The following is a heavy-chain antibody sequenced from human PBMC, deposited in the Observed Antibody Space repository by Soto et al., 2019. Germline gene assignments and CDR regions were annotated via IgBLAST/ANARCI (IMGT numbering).Heavy chain of an antibody. CDR2: IYYSGST. D-gene: IGHD3-10*01. V-gene: IGHV4-59*08. J-gene: IGHJ5*02. Sequence: SETMSLTCAVSGGSISSYYWSWIRPPPGKGLEWIGYIYYSGSTNYNPSLKSRVTISVDTSKNQFSLKLSSVTAADTAVYYCANTPRGYYYGPGSYFPWGQGTLVTVSS. CDR3: ANTPRGYYYGPGSYFP. CDR1: GGSISSYY.